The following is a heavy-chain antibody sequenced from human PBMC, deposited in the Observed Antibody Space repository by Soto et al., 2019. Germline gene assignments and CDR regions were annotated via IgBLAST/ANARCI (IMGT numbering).Heavy chain of an antibody. CDR1: GFTFNNAW. Sequence: VQLVESGGYLVKPGGSLRLSCTASGFTFNNAWMNWVRQAPGKGPEWVGRIKRKTDGGTTEYAAPVKGRFTISRDDSKKTLYLQMNSLKTEDSGVYYCTTDLYDFWSDYVEADDYWGQGTLVTVSS. D-gene: IGHD3-3*01. CDR3: TTDLYDFWSDYVEADDY. V-gene: IGHV3-15*01. J-gene: IGHJ4*02. CDR2: IKRKTDGGTT.